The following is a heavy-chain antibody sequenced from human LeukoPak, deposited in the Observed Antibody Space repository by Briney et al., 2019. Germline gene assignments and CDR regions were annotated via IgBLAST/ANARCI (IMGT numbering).Heavy chain of an antibody. CDR1: GGSISSGGYS. D-gene: IGHD3-22*01. V-gene: IGHV4-30-2*01. CDR3: ASSKWLPLDY. CDR2: IYHSGST. Sequence: SETLSLTCAVSGGSISSGGYSWSWIRQPPGKGLEWIGYIYHSGSTYYNPSLKSRVTISVDRSKNQFSLKLSSVTAADTAVYYCASSKWLPLDYWGQGTLVTVFS. J-gene: IGHJ4*02.